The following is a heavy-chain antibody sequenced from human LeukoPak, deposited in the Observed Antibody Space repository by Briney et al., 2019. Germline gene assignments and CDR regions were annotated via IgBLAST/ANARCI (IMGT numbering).Heavy chain of an antibody. Sequence: SETLSLTCTVSGGSISSSSYYWGWIRQPPGKGLEWIGSIYYSGSTYYNPSLKSRVTISVDTSKNQFSLKLSSVTAADTAVYYCACDPSNTAKAVDYWGQGTLVTVSS. CDR2: IYYSGST. CDR3: ACDPSNTAKAVDY. V-gene: IGHV4-39*01. J-gene: IGHJ4*02. D-gene: IGHD5-18*01. CDR1: GGSISSSSYY.